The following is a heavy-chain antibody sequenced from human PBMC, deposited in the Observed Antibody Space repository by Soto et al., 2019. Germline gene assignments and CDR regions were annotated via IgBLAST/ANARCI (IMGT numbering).Heavy chain of an antibody. CDR2: ITYEGSNK. CDR1: GFIFANYG. V-gene: IGHV3-30*18. Sequence: QEQLVESGGGVVQPGRSLRPSCAASGFIFANYGMHWVRQAPGKGLEWVPLITYEGSNKYYADAVKGRFTISRDNAKNMVSLQMDSLSAEDTAVYYCAKARGANNWANYYGLDVWGQGTTVTVSS. D-gene: IGHD1-1*01. CDR3: AKARGANNWANYYGLDV. J-gene: IGHJ6*02.